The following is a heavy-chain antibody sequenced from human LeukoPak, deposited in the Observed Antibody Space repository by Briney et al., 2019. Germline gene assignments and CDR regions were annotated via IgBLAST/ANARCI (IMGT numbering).Heavy chain of an antibody. Sequence: ASVKVSCKTSGYTFTSYGISWVRQAPGQGLEWMGWISAYNGNTNYAQKLQGRVTMTTDTSTSTAYMELRSLRSDDTAVYYCARGHDDYYENYYYMDVWGKGTTVTVSS. J-gene: IGHJ6*03. CDR2: ISAYNGNT. D-gene: IGHD3-3*01. V-gene: IGHV1-18*01. CDR1: GYTFTSYG. CDR3: ARGHDDYYENYYYMDV.